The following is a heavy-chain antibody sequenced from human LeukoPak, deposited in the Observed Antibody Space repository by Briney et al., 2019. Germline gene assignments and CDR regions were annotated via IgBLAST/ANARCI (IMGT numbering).Heavy chain of an antibody. Sequence: LAGGSLRLSCAGSEFTFSSYSMHWVRQAPGKGLEWVSYISSSGSTIYYADSVEGRFTISRDNAKNSLYLQMNSLRAEDTAVYYCARTEGAYYYDSSNYGACDYWGQGTLVTVSS. D-gene: IGHD3-22*01. CDR1: EFTFSSYS. J-gene: IGHJ4*02. CDR3: ARTEGAYYYDSSNYGACDY. CDR2: ISSSGSTI. V-gene: IGHV3-48*03.